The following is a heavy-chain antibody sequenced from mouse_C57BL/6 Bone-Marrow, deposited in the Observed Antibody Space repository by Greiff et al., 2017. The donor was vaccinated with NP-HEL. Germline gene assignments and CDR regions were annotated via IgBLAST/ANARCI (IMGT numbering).Heavy chain of an antibody. V-gene: IGHV2-2*01. CDR2: IWSGGST. J-gene: IGHJ4*01. CDR1: GFSLTSYG. D-gene: IGHD1-1*01. Sequence: VQLKESGPGLVQPSQSLSITCTVSGFSLTSYGVHWVRQSPGKGLEWLGVIWSGGSTDYNAAFISRLSISKDNSKSQVFFKMNSLQADDTAIYYCARTDYYGSSYGYAMDYWGQGTSVTVSS. CDR3: ARTDYYGSSYGYAMDY.